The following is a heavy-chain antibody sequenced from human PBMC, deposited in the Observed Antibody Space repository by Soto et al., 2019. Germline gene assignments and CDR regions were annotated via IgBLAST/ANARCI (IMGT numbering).Heavy chain of an antibody. CDR3: ARDQDTGWFDP. J-gene: IGHJ5*02. Sequence: SETLSLTCAVSGYSISSGYYWGWIRQPPGKGLEWTGSIYHSGSTYYNPSLKSRVTISVDTSKNQFSLKLSSVTAADTAVYYCARDQDTGWFDPWGQGTLVTVSS. D-gene: IGHD2-15*01. CDR1: GYSISSGYY. V-gene: IGHV4-38-2*02. CDR2: IYHSGST.